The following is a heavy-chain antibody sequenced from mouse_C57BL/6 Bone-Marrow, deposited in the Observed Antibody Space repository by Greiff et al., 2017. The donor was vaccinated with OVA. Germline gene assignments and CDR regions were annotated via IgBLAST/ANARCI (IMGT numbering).Heavy chain of an antibody. V-gene: IGHV5-17*01. CDR3: ARRYYYGSSWYFDV. D-gene: IGHD1-1*01. Sequence: EVKLMESGGGLVKPGGSLKLSCAASGFTFSDYGMHWVRQAPEKGLEWVAYISSGSSTIYYAATVKGRFTISRDNAKNTLVLQMTSLRSEDTAMYYGARRYYYGSSWYFDVWGTGTTVTVAS. CDR2: ISSGSSTI. CDR1: GFTFSDYG. J-gene: IGHJ1*03.